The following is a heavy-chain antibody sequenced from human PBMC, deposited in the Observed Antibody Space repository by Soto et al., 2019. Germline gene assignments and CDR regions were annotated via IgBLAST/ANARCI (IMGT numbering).Heavy chain of an antibody. CDR2: ISSRSATR. J-gene: IGHJ4*02. CDR1: GFTVENYE. V-gene: IGHV3-48*03. D-gene: IGHD3-10*01. Sequence: GGSLRRSCAASGFTVENYEMNWVRQAPGKGLEWISYISSRSATRYYADSVKGRFTISRDNAKNSLYLQMSGLRAEDNGVYYCARLNYYNRGAFDYWGQGTLVTVS. CDR3: ARLNYYNRGAFDY.